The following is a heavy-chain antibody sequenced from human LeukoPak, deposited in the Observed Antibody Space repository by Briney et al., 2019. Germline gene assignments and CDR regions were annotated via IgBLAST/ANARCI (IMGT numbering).Heavy chain of an antibody. CDR3: AKVPPGNAFDI. J-gene: IGHJ3*02. V-gene: IGHV3-23*01. CDR1: GFKFDDYG. D-gene: IGHD6-13*01. CDR2: ISGSGGST. Sequence: PGGSLRLSCAASGFKFDDYGMSWVRQVPGKGLEWVSAISGSGGSTYYADSVKGRFTISRDNSKNTLYLQMNSLRAEDTAVYYCAKVPPGNAFDIWGQGTMVTVSS.